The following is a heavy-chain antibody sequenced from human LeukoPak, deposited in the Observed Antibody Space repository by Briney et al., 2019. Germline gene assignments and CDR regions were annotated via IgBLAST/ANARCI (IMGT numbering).Heavy chain of an antibody. CDR2: ISGSGGST. V-gene: IGHV3-23*01. Sequence: GGSLRLSCAASGFTFSSYAMSWVRQAPGKGLEWVSAISGSGGSTYYADSVKGRFTISRDNSKNTLYLQMNSLRAEDTAVYYCAKGMWDYGDYYYYYTTWTSGAKGPRSPSP. CDR1: GFTFSSYA. J-gene: IGHJ6*03. D-gene: IGHD4-17*01. CDR3: AKGMWDYGDYYYYYTTWTS.